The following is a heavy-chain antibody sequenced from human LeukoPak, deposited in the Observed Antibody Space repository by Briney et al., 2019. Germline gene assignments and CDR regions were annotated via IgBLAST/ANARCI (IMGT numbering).Heavy chain of an antibody. CDR2: VNPSGGST. V-gene: IGHV1-46*01. Sequence: ASVKVSCKASGYTFTSYYMHWVRQAPGQGLEWMGIVNPSGGSTSYAQKFQGRVTMTRDMSTSTDYMELSSLRSEDTAVFYCARDNSVEDTAWWFDPWGQGTLVTVSS. CDR1: GYTFTSYY. J-gene: IGHJ5*02. CDR3: ARDNSVEDTAWWFDP. D-gene: IGHD4-23*01.